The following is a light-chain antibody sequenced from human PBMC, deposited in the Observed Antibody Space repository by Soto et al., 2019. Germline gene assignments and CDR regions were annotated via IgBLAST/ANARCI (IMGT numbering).Light chain of an antibody. CDR3: QQYGSSPRT. Sequence: EIVFTQSRSTLSLXXXXXXTRGXRASQSVSSYLAWYQQKPGQAPRLLIYDASNRATGIPARFSGSGSGTDFTLTISRLEPEDFAVYYCQQYGSSPRTFGQGTKVDI. V-gene: IGKV3-20*01. CDR1: QSVSSY. CDR2: DAS. J-gene: IGKJ1*01.